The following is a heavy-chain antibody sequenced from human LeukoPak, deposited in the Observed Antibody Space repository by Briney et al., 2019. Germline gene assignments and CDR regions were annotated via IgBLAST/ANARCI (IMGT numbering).Heavy chain of an antibody. D-gene: IGHD6-19*01. CDR1: GYTFTSYY. V-gene: IGHV1-46*01. Sequence: ASVKVSCKASGYTFTSYYMHWVRQAPGQGLEWVGIINPSGGSTSYAQKFQGRVTMTRDTSTSTVYMELSSLRSEDTAVYYCARGRGYRIAVAGSTAADVDYWGQGILVTVSS. CDR3: ARGRGYRIAVAGSTAADVDY. CDR2: INPSGGST. J-gene: IGHJ4*02.